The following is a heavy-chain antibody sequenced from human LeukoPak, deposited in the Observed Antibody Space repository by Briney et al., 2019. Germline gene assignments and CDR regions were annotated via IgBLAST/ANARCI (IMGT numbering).Heavy chain of an antibody. D-gene: IGHD3-10*01. CDR3: ARGGGSMVRGVIPRYGMDV. CDR2: IYYSGST. J-gene: IGHJ6*04. Sequence: KPSQTLSLTCTVSGGSISSGGYYWSWLRQRQGKGLEWVVYIYYSGSTYYNPSLKSRVTISVDTSKNQFSLKLSSVTAADTAVYYCARGGGSMVRGVIPRYGMDVWGKGTTVTVSS. V-gene: IGHV4-31*03. CDR1: GGSISSGGYY.